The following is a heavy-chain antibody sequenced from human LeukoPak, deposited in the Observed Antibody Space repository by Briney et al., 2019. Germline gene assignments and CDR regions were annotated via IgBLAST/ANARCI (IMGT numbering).Heavy chain of an antibody. Sequence: PGGSLRLSCAASGFTFSSYSMHWVRQAPGKGLEWVAVIFSNGGDKYYADSVKGRFTISRDNANNMLYLQMNSLNFEDTAVYYCARDAYHSGDLDQWGEGTLVIVSS. D-gene: IGHD7-27*01. CDR3: ARDAYHSGDLDQ. CDR2: IFSNGGDK. CDR1: GFTFSSYS. J-gene: IGHJ4*02. V-gene: IGHV3-30*04.